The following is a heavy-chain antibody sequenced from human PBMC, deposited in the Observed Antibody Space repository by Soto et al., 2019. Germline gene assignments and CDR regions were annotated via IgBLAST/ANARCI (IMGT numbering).Heavy chain of an antibody. V-gene: IGHV4-59*01. D-gene: IGHD2-2*02. CDR1: RGSISSYY. Sequence: KSSETLSLTCTVSRGSISSYYWSWIRQPPGKGLEWIGYIYYSGSTNYNPSPKSRVTISVDTSKNQFSLKLSSVTAADTAVYYCARTVVVPAAIPSSNYYYYYGMDVWGQGTTVTVSS. CDR3: ARTVVVPAAIPSSNYYYYYGMDV. CDR2: IYYSGST. J-gene: IGHJ6*02.